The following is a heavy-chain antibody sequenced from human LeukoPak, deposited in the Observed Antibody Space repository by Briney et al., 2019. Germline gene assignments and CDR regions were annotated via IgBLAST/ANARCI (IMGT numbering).Heavy chain of an antibody. J-gene: IGHJ4*02. D-gene: IGHD1-26*01. V-gene: IGHV3-48*01. Sequence: PGGSLRLSCAASGFTFSSYAMTWVRQAPGRGLEWVSFIDIWNSPMYYGASVRGRFTISRDNAKNSVFLQMNSLRAEDTAVYYCARDRGDSIVGSDFDSWGQGTLVTVSS. CDR1: GFTFSSYA. CDR2: IDIWNSPM. CDR3: ARDRGDSIVGSDFDS.